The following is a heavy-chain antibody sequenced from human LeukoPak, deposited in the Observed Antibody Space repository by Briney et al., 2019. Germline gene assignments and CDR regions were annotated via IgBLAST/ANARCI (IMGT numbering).Heavy chain of an antibody. J-gene: IGHJ4*02. CDR2: IHTDGGT. V-gene: IGHV4-4*07. Sequence: SETLSLTCTIFGGSLSGGHYWTWIRQPAGKGLEWIGRIHTDGGTDYSPSLKSRVTISRDTSKNQFSLKLRSVTAADTAVYYCGRVTGYMIEDYFDYWGQGTLVTVSS. CDR1: GGSLSGGHY. CDR3: GRVTGYMIEDYFDY. D-gene: IGHD3-22*01.